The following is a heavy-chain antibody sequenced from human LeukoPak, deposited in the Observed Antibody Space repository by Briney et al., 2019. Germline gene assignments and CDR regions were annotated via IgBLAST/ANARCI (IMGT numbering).Heavy chain of an antibody. V-gene: IGHV3-48*01. CDR2: ISSGSRTI. CDR3: ARESIAGDRDFDY. Sequence: GGSLRLSCAASGFTISGYSMNWVRQAPGRGLEWLSYISSGSRTIFYGDSVKGRFIISRDNAKNSLYLLMNSLRADDTAVYYCARESIAGDRDFDYWGQGTLITVSS. D-gene: IGHD7-27*01. CDR1: GFTISGYS. J-gene: IGHJ4*02.